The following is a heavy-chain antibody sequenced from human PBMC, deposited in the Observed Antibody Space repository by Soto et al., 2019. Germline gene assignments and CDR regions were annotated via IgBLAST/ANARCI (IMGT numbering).Heavy chain of an antibody. Sequence: WGSLRLSCAASGITFSNYWMTWVRQAPGKGLEWVANIKQDGSEKYYVDSVKGRFTISRDNAKNSLYLQMNSLRAEDTAVYYCARDQDDSSDAFDIWGQGTMVTVSS. CDR2: IKQDGSEK. V-gene: IGHV3-7*01. CDR3: ARDQDDSSDAFDI. J-gene: IGHJ3*02. CDR1: GITFSNYW. D-gene: IGHD3-3*01.